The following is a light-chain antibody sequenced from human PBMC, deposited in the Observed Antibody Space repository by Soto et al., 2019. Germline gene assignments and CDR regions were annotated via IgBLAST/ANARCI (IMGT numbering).Light chain of an antibody. Sequence: EIVMTQSPATLSVSPGERATLYCRASQSVSSKLAWYQQRPGQAPTLLIYGASTRATGIPARFSGSGSGTEFTLTISSLQSEDFAVYYCQQYDNWLTFGGGTKVDIK. CDR2: GAS. V-gene: IGKV3-15*01. CDR1: QSVSSK. J-gene: IGKJ4*01. CDR3: QQYDNWLT.